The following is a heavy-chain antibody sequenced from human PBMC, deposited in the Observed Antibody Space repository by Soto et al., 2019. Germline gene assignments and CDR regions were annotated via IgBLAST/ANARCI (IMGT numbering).Heavy chain of an antibody. CDR1: GGSVSSGSYY. CDR2: IYYSGST. J-gene: IGHJ6*02. Sequence: QVQLQESGPGLVKPSATLSLTCTVSGGSVSSGSYYWSWIRQPPGKGLEWIGYIYYSGSTNYNPSIKSQVTIPVGVSKIRFAPKRSYVTAANMAVYYCARDSISNPWTLYGMGVCGQGTKVTVSS. V-gene: IGHV4-61*01. CDR3: ARDSISNPWTLYGMGV. D-gene: IGHD1-1*01.